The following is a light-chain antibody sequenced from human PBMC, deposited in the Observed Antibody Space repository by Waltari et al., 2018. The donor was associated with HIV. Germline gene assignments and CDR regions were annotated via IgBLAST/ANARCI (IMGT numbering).Light chain of an antibody. CDR1: SSAVGRYNS. V-gene: IGLV2-11*01. CDR3: CSYGGTYNV. J-gene: IGLJ1*01. CDR2: DVT. Sequence: QSALTQPPSVSGSPGQSVTFSCTGTSSAVGRYNSVSWYQQHPGKAPKLMLYDVTQRPSGVPDRFSGSKSGNTASLTISVLRADDEADYYCCSYGGTYNVFGVGTKVTVL.